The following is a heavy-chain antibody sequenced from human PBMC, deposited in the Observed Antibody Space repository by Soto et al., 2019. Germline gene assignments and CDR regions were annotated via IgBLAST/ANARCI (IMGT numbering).Heavy chain of an antibody. V-gene: IGHV4-34*01. CDR1: GGSFSAYY. D-gene: IGHD2-2*01. J-gene: IGHJ4*02. Sequence: PSETLSLTCAVYGGSFSAYYWSWIRQPPGKGLEWIGEINHSGGTSYNPSLKSRVTISVDTSKSQFSLNLTSVTAADTAVYYCARVISSRDEYFDYWGQGTVVTVSS. CDR2: INHSGGT. CDR3: ARVISSRDEYFDY.